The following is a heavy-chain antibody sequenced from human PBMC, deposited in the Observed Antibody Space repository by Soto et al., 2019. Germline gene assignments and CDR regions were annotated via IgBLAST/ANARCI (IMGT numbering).Heavy chain of an antibody. J-gene: IGHJ4*02. CDR3: ASTSQGYRTNGVCYPVRGFDY. CDR1: SGSISSSNW. V-gene: IGHV4-4*02. Sequence: SETLSLTCAVSSGSISSSNWWSWVRQPPGKGLEWIGEIYHSGSTNYNPSLKSRVTISVDKSKNQFSLKLSSVTAADTAVYYCASTSQGYRTNGVCYPVRGFDYWGQGTRVTVSS. D-gene: IGHD2-8*01. CDR2: IYHSGST.